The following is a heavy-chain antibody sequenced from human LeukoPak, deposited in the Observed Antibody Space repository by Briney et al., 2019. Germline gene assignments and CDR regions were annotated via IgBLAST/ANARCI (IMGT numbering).Heavy chain of an antibody. CDR3: ARDHGSGSYPYDP. CDR2: IIPIFGTA. D-gene: IGHD3-10*01. V-gene: IGHV1-69*05. J-gene: IGHJ5*02. CDR1: GGTFSSYA. Sequence: SVKVSCKASGGTFSSYAISWVRQAPGQGLEWMGGIIPIFGTANYAQKFQGRVTMTRDTSISTAYMELSRLRSDDTAVYYCARDHGSGSYPYDPWGQGTLVTVSS.